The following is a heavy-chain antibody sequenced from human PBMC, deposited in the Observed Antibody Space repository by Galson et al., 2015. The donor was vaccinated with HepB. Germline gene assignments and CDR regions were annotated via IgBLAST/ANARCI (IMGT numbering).Heavy chain of an antibody. CDR2: ISGSGGST. J-gene: IGHJ3*02. CDR1: GFTFSSYA. CDR3: AKGYCTNGVCYRGDAFDI. D-gene: IGHD2-8*01. V-gene: IGHV3-23*01. Sequence: SLRLSCAASGFTFSSYAMSWVRQAPGKGLEWVSAISGSGGSTYYADSVKGRFTISRDNSKNTLYLQMNSLRAEDTAVYYCAKGYCTNGVCYRGDAFDIWGQGTMFTVSS.